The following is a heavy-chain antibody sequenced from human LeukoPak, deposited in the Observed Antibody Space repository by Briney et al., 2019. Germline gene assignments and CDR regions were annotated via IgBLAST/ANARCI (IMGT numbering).Heavy chain of an antibody. Sequence: PGGSLRLSCAASGFTFSSYSMNWVRQAPGKGLEWVSSISSSSSYIYYADSVKGRFTISRDNAKNSLYLQMNSLRAEDTAVYYCARGGTDTATLFYIWGQGTMVTVSS. J-gene: IGHJ3*02. CDR2: ISSSSSYI. D-gene: IGHD5-18*01. CDR1: GFTFSSYS. CDR3: ARGGTDTATLFYI. V-gene: IGHV3-21*01.